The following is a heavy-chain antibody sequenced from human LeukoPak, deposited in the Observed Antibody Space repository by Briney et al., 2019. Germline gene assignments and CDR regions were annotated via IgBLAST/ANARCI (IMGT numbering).Heavy chain of an antibody. J-gene: IGHJ4*02. CDR2: IIPIFNTS. Sequence: SVKVSCKASGGTFSSFAISWVRQAPGQGLEWMGGIIPIFNTSNYAQKFQGRVTIATDESTNTAYMELTSLRSEDTAVYYCARDERTDYGGNFDSWGQGTLVTVSS. CDR1: GGTFSSFA. D-gene: IGHD4-23*01. V-gene: IGHV1-69*05. CDR3: ARDERTDYGGNFDS.